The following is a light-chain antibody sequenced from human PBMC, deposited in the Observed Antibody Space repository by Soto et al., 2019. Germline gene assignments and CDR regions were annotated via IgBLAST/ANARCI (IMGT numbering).Light chain of an antibody. Sequence: EIVLTQSAGGLCLSPGERATLSCRASQSVSSSYLAWYQQNPGQAPRLLIYGASSRATGIPARFSGSGSGTEFTLTISSLQSEDFAVYYCQQYNHWPLTFGGGTKVDIK. J-gene: IGKJ4*01. CDR3: QQYNHWPLT. CDR2: GAS. V-gene: IGKV3-15*01. CDR1: QSVSSSY.